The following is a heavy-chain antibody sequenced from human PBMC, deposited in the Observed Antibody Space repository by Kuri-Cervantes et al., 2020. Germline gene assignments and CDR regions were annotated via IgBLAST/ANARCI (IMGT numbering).Heavy chain of an antibody. CDR3: AKDQIGGLAYYFDY. Sequence: GESLKISCAASGFTFSSYWMSWVRQAPGKGLEWVSYISSSSSTIYYADSVKGRFTISRDNSKNTLYLQMNSLRAEDTAVYYCAKDQIGGLAYYFDYWGQGTLVTVSS. D-gene: IGHD3-10*01. V-gene: IGHV3-48*01. CDR2: ISSSSSTI. CDR1: GFTFSSYW. J-gene: IGHJ4*02.